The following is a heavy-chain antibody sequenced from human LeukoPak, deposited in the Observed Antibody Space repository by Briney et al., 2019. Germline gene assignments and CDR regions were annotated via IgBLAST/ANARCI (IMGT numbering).Heavy chain of an antibody. CDR2: IIPIFGTA. V-gene: IGHV1-69*06. CDR1: GGTFSSYA. J-gene: IGHJ3*02. Sequence: SVKVSCKASGGTFSSYAISWVRQAPGQGLEWMGGIIPIFGTANYAQKFQGRVTITADKSTSTAYMELSRLRSDDTAVYYCARDLASIVGIPDAFDIWGQGTMVTVSS. CDR3: ARDLASIVGIPDAFDI. D-gene: IGHD1-26*01.